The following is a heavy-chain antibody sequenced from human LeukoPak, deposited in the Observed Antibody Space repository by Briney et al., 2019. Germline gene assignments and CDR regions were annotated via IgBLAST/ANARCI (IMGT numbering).Heavy chain of an antibody. CDR1: GYTFTSYY. CDR2: INPSGGST. V-gene: IGHV1-46*01. J-gene: IGHJ5*02. Sequence: ASVKVSCKASGYTFTSYYMHWVRQAPGQGLEWMGIINPSGGSTSYAQKFQGRVTMTRDTSTSTVYMEVSSLRSEDTAVYYCASGYYSSGWPDDNWFDPWGQGTLVTVSS. CDR3: ASGYYSSGWPDDNWFDP. D-gene: IGHD6-19*01.